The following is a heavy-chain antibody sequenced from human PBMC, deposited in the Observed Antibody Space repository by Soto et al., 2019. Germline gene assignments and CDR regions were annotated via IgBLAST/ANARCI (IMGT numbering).Heavy chain of an antibody. Sequence: QVHLAESGGGVVQPGRSLRLSCAASGFTFSNYPMNWVRQAPGKGLEWVAVISYDGNTKHYADSVKGRCTISRDNPGNTLYLQMNSLRVEDTAVYYCAREVSLGAAAAGYFDSWGQGAQVTVSS. CDR3: AREVSLGAAAAGYFDS. D-gene: IGHD6-25*01. J-gene: IGHJ4*02. CDR1: GFTFSNYP. CDR2: ISYDGNTK. V-gene: IGHV3-30*04.